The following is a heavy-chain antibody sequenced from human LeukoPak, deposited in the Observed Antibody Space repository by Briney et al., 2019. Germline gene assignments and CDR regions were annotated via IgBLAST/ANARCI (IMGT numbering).Heavy chain of an antibody. D-gene: IGHD5-12*01. CDR1: GFTFSSYE. V-gene: IGHV3-48*03. CDR3: ARGGLYGYDVFDY. Sequence: GESLRLSCAASGFTFSSYEMNWVRQAPGKGLEWVSYISGSGRTMSYADSVKGRFTISRDNAKNSLYLQLNSLRVEDTAVYHCARGGLYGYDVFDYWGQGTLVTVSS. CDR2: ISGSGRTM. J-gene: IGHJ4*02.